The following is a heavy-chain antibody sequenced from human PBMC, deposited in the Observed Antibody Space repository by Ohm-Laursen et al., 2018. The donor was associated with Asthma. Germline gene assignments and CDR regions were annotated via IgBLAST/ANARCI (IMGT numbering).Heavy chain of an antibody. D-gene: IGHD1-26*01. CDR3: ARIGPEWELPGREYSLHH. Sequence: SLRLSCAAPGFTFSSSYMVWVRQVPGKGLECISYITPSSSPIHYSDSVKGRFTISRENAKNSLYLQMNSLRAEDTALYYCARIGPEWELPGREYSLHHWGEGTLVTVSS. CDR2: ITPSSSPI. J-gene: IGHJ1*01. V-gene: IGHV3-48*01. CDR1: GFTFSSSY.